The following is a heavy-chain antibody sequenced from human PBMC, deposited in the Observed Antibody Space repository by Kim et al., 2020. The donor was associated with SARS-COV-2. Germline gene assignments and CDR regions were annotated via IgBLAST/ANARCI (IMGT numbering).Heavy chain of an antibody. V-gene: IGHV5-51*01. Sequence: RYSPSFQGQVTISADKSISTAYLQWSSLKASDTAMYYCARGRASGSYPDYWGQGTLVTVSS. CDR3: ARGRASGSYPDY. J-gene: IGHJ4*02. D-gene: IGHD1-26*01.